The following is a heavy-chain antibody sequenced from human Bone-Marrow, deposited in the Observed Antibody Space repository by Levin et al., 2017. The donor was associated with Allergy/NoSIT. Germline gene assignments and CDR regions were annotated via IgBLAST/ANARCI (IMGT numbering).Heavy chain of an antibody. Sequence: PGGSLRLSCTVSGGSISGYYWSWIRQPPGKGLEWVGYIYYSGNTHYNPSLRSRVTISVDTSNNQFSLKLTSVTAADTAVYYCAKFTAATGQWPPNWFDPWGQGTLVTVSS. J-gene: IGHJ5*02. V-gene: IGHV4-59*01. CDR1: GGSISGYY. CDR2: IYYSGNT. D-gene: IGHD1-1*01. CDR3: AKFTAATGQWPPNWFDP.